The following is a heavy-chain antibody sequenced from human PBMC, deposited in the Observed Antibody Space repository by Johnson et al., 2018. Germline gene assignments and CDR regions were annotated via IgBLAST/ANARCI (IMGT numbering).Heavy chain of an antibody. CDR1: GFIFSTFA. J-gene: IGHJ3*02. V-gene: IGHV3-30-3*01. CDR3: ARDFLGVAGSAFDI. D-gene: IGHD6-19*01. Sequence: QVQLQESGGGVVQXGRSXTLXCTASGFIFSTFAMHWVRQAPGKGLEWMAVLSYDGGNKYYADPVKGRFTITRDNVKNTLYLQMDSLRTEDTAVYYCARDFLGVAGSAFDIWGQGTLVTVSS. CDR2: LSYDGGNK.